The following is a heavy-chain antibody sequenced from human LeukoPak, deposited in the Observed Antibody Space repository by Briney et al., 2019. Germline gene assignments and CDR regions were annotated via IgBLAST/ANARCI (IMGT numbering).Heavy chain of an antibody. CDR1: GGSMSNYY. CDR2: IYFSGST. J-gene: IGHJ5*02. CDR3: ARAPRQGTMEWLGPGWFDT. Sequence: SETLSLTCTVSGGSMSNYYWSWIRQPPGKGLEWIGYIYFSGSTTYNPSLKSRLTISVDTSKNQFSLKPTSVTAADTAVYYCARAPRQGTMEWLGPGWFDTWGQGALVTVSS. D-gene: IGHD3-3*01. V-gene: IGHV4-59*01.